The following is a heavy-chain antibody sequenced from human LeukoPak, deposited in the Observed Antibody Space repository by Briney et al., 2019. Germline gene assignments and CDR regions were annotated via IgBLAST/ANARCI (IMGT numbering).Heavy chain of an antibody. CDR1: GGXFSSYG. J-gene: IGHJ2*01. V-gene: IGHV1-69*13. Sequence: SVKVSCKASGGXFSSYGISWVRQAPGQGREWLGGIIPIFGTVNYAQTFQGRVTITADESTSTAYMELSSLRSEDTAIYYCAKGETWIQTLGLYFDLWGRGTLVTVSS. CDR3: AKGETWIQTLGLYFDL. CDR2: IIPIFGTV. D-gene: IGHD5-18*01.